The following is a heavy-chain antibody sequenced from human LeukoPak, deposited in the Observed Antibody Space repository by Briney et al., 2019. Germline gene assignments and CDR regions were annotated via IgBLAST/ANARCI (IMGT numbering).Heavy chain of an antibody. D-gene: IGHD1-1*01. J-gene: IGHJ4*02. CDR2: IYYSGST. CDR3: ARAPATGRLHFDY. CDR1: GGSISNGDYY. V-gene: IGHV4-30-4*08. Sequence: SQTLSLTCTVSGGSISNGDYYLSWIRQPPGKGLEWIGYIYYSGSTYYNPSLKSRVTISVDTSKNQFSLKLSSVTAADTAVYYCARAPATGRLHFDYWGQGTLVTVSS.